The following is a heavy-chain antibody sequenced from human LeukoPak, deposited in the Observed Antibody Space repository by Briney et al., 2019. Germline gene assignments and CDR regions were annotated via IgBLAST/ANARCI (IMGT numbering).Heavy chain of an antibody. V-gene: IGHV4-39*07. Sequence: PSETLSLTCTVSGGSISSSSYYWGWIRQPPGKGLEWIGSIYYSGSTYYNPSLKSRVTISVDTSKNQFSLKLSSVTAADTAVYYCARDPDPGLTVAFDVWGQGTMVTVSS. J-gene: IGHJ3*01. CDR1: GGSISSSSYY. D-gene: IGHD1-14*01. CDR3: ARDPDPGLTVAFDV. CDR2: IYYSGST.